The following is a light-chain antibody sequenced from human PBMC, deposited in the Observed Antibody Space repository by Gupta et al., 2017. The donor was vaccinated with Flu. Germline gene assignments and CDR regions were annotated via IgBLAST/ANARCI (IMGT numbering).Light chain of an antibody. V-gene: IGLV3-21*02. CDR3: QLWDISSAHL. CDR2: DDS. CDR1: NIGSRS. J-gene: IGLJ2*01. Sequence: SYVLTQPPPVSVAPGQTARITCGGNNIGSRSVHWYQQKPGQAPVLIVYDDSDRPSGIPERFSGSNSGNTATLTISRVEAGDEADYYCQLWDISSAHLFGGGTKLTVL.